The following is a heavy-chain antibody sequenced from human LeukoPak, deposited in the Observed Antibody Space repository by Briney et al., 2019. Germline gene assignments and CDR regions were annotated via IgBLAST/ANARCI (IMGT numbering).Heavy chain of an antibody. CDR3: AKDPIAAAGTLDY. V-gene: IGHV3-30*02. Sequence: GGSLRLSCAASGFTFSSYGMHWVRQAPGKGLEWVAFIRYDGSNQYYADSVKGRFTISRDNSKNTLYLQMNSLRAEDTAVYYCAKDPIAAAGTLDYWGQGTLVTVSS. J-gene: IGHJ4*02. CDR1: GFTFSSYG. D-gene: IGHD6-13*01. CDR2: IRYDGSNQ.